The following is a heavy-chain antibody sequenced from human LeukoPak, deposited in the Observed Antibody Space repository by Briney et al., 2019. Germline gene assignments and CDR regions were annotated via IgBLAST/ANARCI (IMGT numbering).Heavy chain of an antibody. Sequence: GGSLRLSCAASGFTFSSYWMHWVRQAPGKGLVWVSRINSDGSSTSYADSVKGRFTISRDNSKNTLYLQMNSLRAEDTAVYYCVEGGAARFDYWGQGTLVAVSS. V-gene: IGHV3-74*01. CDR1: GFTFSSYW. J-gene: IGHJ4*02. CDR2: INSDGSST. CDR3: VEGGAARFDY. D-gene: IGHD5-18*01.